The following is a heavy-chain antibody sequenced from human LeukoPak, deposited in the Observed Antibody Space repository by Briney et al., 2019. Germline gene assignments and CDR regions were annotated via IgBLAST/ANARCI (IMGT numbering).Heavy chain of an antibody. CDR2: IHYTGST. V-gene: IGHV4-39*01. Sequence: SETLSLTCTVSGGSIRSTYYLWGWIRQPPGKGLEWIGSIHYTGSTNYNPSLKGRVTISVDTSKNQFSLNLTSVTAADTAVYYCARHGHHGDHDYWGQGTLVTVSS. D-gene: IGHD2-21*02. CDR1: GGSIRSTYYL. CDR3: ARHGHHGDHDY. J-gene: IGHJ4*02.